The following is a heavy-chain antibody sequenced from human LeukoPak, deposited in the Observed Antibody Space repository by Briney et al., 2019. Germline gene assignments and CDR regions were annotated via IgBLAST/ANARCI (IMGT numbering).Heavy chain of an antibody. D-gene: IGHD5-24*01. CDR1: GFTFSSYA. CDR2: ISGSGGST. V-gene: IGHV3-23*01. Sequence: QTGGSLRLSCAASGFTFSSYAMSWVRQAPGKGLEWVSAISGSGGSTYYADSVKGRFTISRDNSKNALYLQMNRLRAEDTAVYYCAREVLGWLQVPGAFDIWGQGTMVTVSS. CDR3: AREVLGWLQVPGAFDI. J-gene: IGHJ3*02.